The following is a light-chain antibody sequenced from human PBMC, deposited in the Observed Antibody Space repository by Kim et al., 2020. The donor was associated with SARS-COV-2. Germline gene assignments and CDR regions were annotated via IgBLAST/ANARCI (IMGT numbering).Light chain of an antibody. J-gene: IGLJ1*01. CDR1: SLRRYY. V-gene: IGLV3-19*01. CDR2: DKN. CDR3: NSRDRDSTGNLYV. Sequence: SSELTQDPAVSVALEQTVRITCQGDSLRRYYASWYQQKPGQAPVLVMYDKNNRPSGIPDRFSGSSSGNTATLTITGAQAADEADYYCNSRDRDSTGNLYVFGPGTKVTVL.